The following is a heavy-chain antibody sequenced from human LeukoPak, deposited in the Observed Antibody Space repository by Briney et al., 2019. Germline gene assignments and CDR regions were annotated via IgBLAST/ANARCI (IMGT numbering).Heavy chain of an antibody. CDR1: GYSISSGYY. J-gene: IGHJ4*02. V-gene: IGHV4-38-2*02. CDR2: IYHSGST. D-gene: IGHD3-9*01. CDR3: ARDADYDTLTGYSGFDI. Sequence: PSETLSLTCTVSGYSISSGYYWGWTRQPPGKGLEWIGSIYHSGSTYYNPSLKSRVTISLDTSKNQFSLKVRSVTAADTALYFCARDADYDTLTGYSGFDIWGQGILVTVSS.